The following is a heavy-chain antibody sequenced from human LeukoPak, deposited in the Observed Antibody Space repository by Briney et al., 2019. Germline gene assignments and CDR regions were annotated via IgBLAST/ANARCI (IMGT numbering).Heavy chain of an antibody. CDR3: AAYSSTWPNYFFDN. CDR2: IYYSGST. J-gene: IGHJ4*02. V-gene: IGHV4-59*08. Sequence: SETLSLTCTVSGGSISTYYWSWIRQPPGQGLEWIGYIYYSGSTNYNPSLKSRVTISVDTSKNQFSLKLSSVTAADTAVYYCAAYSSTWPNYFFDNWGQGTLVTVSS. D-gene: IGHD6-13*01. CDR1: GGSISTYY.